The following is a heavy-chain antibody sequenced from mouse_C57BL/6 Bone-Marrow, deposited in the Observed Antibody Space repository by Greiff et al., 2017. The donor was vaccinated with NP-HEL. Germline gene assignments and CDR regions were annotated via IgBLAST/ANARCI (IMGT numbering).Heavy chain of an antibody. CDR2: IYPRSGNT. D-gene: IGHD1-1*01. Sequence: QVQLQQSGAELARPGASVKLSCKASGYTFTSYGISWVKQRTGQGLEWIGEIYPRSGNTYYNEKFKGKATLTADKSSSTAYMELRSLTSEDSAVYFCATVTTVDYYAMDYWGQGTSVTVSS. CDR1: GYTFTSYG. CDR3: ATVTTVDYYAMDY. J-gene: IGHJ4*01. V-gene: IGHV1-81*01.